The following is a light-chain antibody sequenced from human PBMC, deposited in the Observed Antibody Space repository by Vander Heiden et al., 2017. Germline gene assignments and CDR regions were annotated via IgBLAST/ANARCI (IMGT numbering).Light chain of an antibody. V-gene: IGKV1-39*01. CDR3: QQSYSTPPLT. J-gene: IGKJ4*01. Sequence: DIQLTQSPSSLSASVGDRVTITCRAGQSIGTFLNWYQHKPGKAPKLLIYAAFTLQRGVPSRFSGSGSGTDFTLTISSLQPEDFETYYCQQSYSTPPLTFGGGTKVEIK. CDR1: QSIGTF. CDR2: AAF.